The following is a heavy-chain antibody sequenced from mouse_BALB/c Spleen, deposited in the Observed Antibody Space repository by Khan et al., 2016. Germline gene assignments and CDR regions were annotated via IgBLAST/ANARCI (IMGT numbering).Heavy chain of an antibody. D-gene: IGHD2-4*01. J-gene: IGHJ4*01. CDR3: ARGPIYYDYAMDY. CDR2: ISSGGST. CDR1: GFTFSSYA. V-gene: IGHV5-6-5*01. Sequence: EVELVESGGGLVKPGGSLKLSCAASGFTFSSYAMSWVRQTPEKRLEWVASISSGGSTYYPDSVKDRFTIFRDNARNILYLQMSSLRSEDTAMYYCARGPIYYDYAMDYWGQGTSVTVSS.